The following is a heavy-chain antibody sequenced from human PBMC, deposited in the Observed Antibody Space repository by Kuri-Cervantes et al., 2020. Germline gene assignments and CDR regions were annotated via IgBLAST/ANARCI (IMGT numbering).Heavy chain of an antibody. CDR1: GYTFTGYY. V-gene: IGHV1-46*01. Sequence: ASVKVSCKASGYTFTGYYMHWVRQAPGQGLEWMGIINPSGGSTSYAQKFQGRVTMTRDTSTSTAYMELSRLRSDDTAVYYCARVEGIAATPGHWGQGTLVTVSS. CDR2: INPSGGST. J-gene: IGHJ4*02. CDR3: ARVEGIAATPGH. D-gene: IGHD6-25*01.